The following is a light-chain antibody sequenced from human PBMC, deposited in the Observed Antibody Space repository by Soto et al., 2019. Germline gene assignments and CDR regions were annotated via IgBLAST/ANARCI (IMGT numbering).Light chain of an antibody. CDR1: QSVSSRY. CDR2: AAS. J-gene: IGKJ1*01. V-gene: IGKV3-20*01. CDR3: QEYGTSRT. Sequence: EIVLTQSPGTLSLSPGERTTLSCRASQSVSSRYLAWYQLRPGQAPRVLIYAASSRATGVPDRFSGSGSGPDFTLTISRLEPEDFAVYYCQEYGTSRTFGQGTKVEIK.